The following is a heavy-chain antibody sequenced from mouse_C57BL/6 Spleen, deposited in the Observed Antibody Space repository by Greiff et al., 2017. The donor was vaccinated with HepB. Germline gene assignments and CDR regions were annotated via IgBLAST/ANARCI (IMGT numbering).Heavy chain of an antibody. CDR1: GYTFTSYW. CDR2: IDPSDSYT. J-gene: IGHJ2*01. Sequence: QVQLKQPGAELVMPGASVKLSCKASGYTFTSYWMHWVKQRPGQGLEWIGEIDPSDSYTNYNQKFKGKSTLTVDKSSSTAYMQLSSLTSEDSAVYYCARYHGSSLDYWGQGTTLTVSS. V-gene: IGHV1-69*01. CDR3: ARYHGSSLDY. D-gene: IGHD1-1*01.